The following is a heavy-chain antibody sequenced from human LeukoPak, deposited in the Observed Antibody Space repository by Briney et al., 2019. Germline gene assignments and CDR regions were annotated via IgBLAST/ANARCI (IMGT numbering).Heavy chain of an antibody. Sequence: PSETLSLTCTVSGGSISSYYWSWIRQPPGKGLEWIGYIYYSGSTNYNPSLKSRVTISVETSKKQFSLKLSYVTAAATAVYYCGRLYDFWSGYYPNWGQGTTVTVSS. CDR1: GGSISSYY. D-gene: IGHD3-3*01. CDR3: GRLYDFWSGYYPN. CDR2: IYYSGST. V-gene: IGHV4-59*01. J-gene: IGHJ6*02.